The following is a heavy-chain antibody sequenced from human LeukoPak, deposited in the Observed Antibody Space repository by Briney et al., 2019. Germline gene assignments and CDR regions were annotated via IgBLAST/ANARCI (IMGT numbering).Heavy chain of an antibody. Sequence: PGGSLRLSCAASGFTFSSYAMSWVRQAPGKGLAWVSIISNSGDNADYADSVKGRFAISRDKSKNTLSLQMNSLRVEDTAVYYCAREGLGAAAGTFDYWGQGTLVTVSS. CDR2: ISNSGDNA. CDR1: GFTFSSYA. J-gene: IGHJ4*02. V-gene: IGHV3-23*01. D-gene: IGHD6-13*01. CDR3: AREGLGAAAGTFDY.